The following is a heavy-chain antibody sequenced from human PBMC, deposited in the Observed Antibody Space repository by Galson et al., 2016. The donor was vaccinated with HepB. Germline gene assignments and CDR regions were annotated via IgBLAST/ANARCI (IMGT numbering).Heavy chain of an antibody. D-gene: IGHD3-16*01. CDR1: GFIFSDHY. V-gene: IGHV3-30-3*01. J-gene: IGHJ4*02. CDR2: ISDYGTNI. Sequence: SLRLSCAASGFIFSDHYMEWVRQAPGKGLEWVAVISDYGTNINYADSVKGRFTISRDNSDETLFLQMHSLKTEDTATYYCSTWGFTLGIDHWGRGIQVTVSS. CDR3: STWGFTLGIDH.